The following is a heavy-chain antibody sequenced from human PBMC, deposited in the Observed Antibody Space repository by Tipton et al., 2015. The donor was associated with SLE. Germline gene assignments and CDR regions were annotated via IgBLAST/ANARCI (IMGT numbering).Heavy chain of an antibody. CDR2: INHSGRT. D-gene: IGHD1-26*01. V-gene: IGHV4-34*01. Sequence: TLSLTCSVSGGFIIGFYWSWIRQPPGKGLEWIGEINHSGRTNYNPSLKSRVTISLDTSKNQFSLRLSSVTAADTAVYYCARDAGLVGTGVAPLGYWGQGTFVTVSS. CDR1: GGFIIGFY. J-gene: IGHJ4*02. CDR3: ARDAGLVGTGVAPLGY.